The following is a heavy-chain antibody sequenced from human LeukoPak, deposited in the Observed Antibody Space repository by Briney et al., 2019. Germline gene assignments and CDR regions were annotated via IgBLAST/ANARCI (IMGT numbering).Heavy chain of an antibody. D-gene: IGHD6-19*01. CDR2: INAGNGNT. Sequence: ASVKVSCKASGYTFTSYAMHWVRQAPGQRLEWMGWINAGNGNTKYSQKFQGRVTITRDTSASTAYMELSSLRSEDTAVYYCARDRQWLPKGAFDIWGQGTMVTVSS. CDR3: ARDRQWLPKGAFDI. CDR1: GYTFTSYA. V-gene: IGHV1-3*01. J-gene: IGHJ3*02.